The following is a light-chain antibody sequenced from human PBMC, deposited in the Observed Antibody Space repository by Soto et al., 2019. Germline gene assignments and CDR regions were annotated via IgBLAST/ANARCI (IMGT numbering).Light chain of an antibody. V-gene: IGKV3-11*01. CDR1: QSVSSY. CDR2: DAS. CDR3: QQRSNWPPYT. J-gene: IGKJ2*01. Sequence: EIVLTQSPATLSLSPGERATLSCRASQSVSSYLAWYQQKPAQAPRLLIYDASNRATGIPARFSGSGSGTDFTLTISSLETEDFAVYYCQQRSNWPPYTFGQGNKLEIK.